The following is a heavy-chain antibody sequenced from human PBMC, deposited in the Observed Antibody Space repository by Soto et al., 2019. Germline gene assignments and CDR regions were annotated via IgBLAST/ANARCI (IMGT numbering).Heavy chain of an antibody. Sequence: QIHLVQSGAEVKKPGSSVKISCKASGGTFSNYAISWVRQAPGQGLEWMGGITPIFDTTNYAQKFQGRLTINADTATSTAYMELSGLRSDDTAIYFCARYPTSLNNWFDPWGQGTLVTVSS. J-gene: IGHJ5*02. V-gene: IGHV1-69*14. CDR2: ITPIFDTT. CDR3: ARYPTSLNNWFDP. D-gene: IGHD3-9*01. CDR1: GGTFSNYA.